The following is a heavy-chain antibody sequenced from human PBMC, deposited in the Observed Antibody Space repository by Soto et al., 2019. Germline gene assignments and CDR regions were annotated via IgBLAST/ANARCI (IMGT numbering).Heavy chain of an antibody. CDR2: ISGSGGST. V-gene: IGHV3-23*01. D-gene: IGHD6-13*01. J-gene: IGHJ3*02. CDR1: GFTFSSYA. Sequence: EVQLLESGGGLVQPGGSLRLSCAASGFTFSSYAMSWVRQAPGKGLEWVSAISGSGGSTYYGDSVKGRFTISKDNSKNTLYLQMNRLRAEDTAVYYCAKPSRQQLGYDAFDIWGQGTMVTVSS. CDR3: AKPSRQQLGYDAFDI.